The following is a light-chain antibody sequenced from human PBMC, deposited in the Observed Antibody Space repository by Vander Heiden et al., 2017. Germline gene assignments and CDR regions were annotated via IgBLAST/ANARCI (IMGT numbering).Light chain of an antibody. CDR3: RQALQASLT. CDR2: LGS. V-gene: IGKV2-28*01. J-gene: IGKJ5*01. CDR1: QSLLHSNGYNY. Sequence: DIVMTQSPLSLPVTPGEPASISCRSSQSLLHSNGYNYLDSYLQEPGQSPQLLIYLGSNRASGVPDRFSGSGSVTDFTLRISRVEAENVGVSFFRQALQASLTFGQGTRLEIK.